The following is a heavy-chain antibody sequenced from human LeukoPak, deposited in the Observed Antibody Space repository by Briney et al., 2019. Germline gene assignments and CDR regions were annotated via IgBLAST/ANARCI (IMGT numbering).Heavy chain of an antibody. CDR2: IYYSGST. D-gene: IGHD3-10*01. Sequence: SETLSLTCTVSGGFISSYYWSWIRQPPGKGLEWIGYIYYSGSTNYNPSLKSQVTISVDTSKNQFSLKLSSVTAADTAVYYCARRMVRGAVDYWGQGTLVTVSS. CDR1: GGFISSYY. V-gene: IGHV4-59*01. CDR3: ARRMVRGAVDY. J-gene: IGHJ4*02.